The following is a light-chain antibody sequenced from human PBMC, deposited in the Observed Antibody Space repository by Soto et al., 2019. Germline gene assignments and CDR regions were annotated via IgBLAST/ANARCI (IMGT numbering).Light chain of an antibody. J-gene: IGLJ2*01. V-gene: IGLV2-23*03. Sequence: QPVLTQPASVSGSPGQSITISCTGTSSDDGSYNLVSWYQQHPGKAPKLMIYEGSKRPSGVSNRFSGSKSGNTASLTISGLQAEDEADYYCCSYAGSSTFGVVFGGGTKLTVL. CDR2: EGS. CDR3: CSYAGSSTFGVV. CDR1: SSDDGSYNL.